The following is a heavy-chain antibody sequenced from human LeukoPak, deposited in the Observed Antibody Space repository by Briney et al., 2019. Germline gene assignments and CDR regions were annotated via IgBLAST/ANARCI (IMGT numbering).Heavy chain of an antibody. D-gene: IGHD3-22*01. V-gene: IGHV1-8*02. CDR2: MNPNRGNT. CDR3: ARGRHYYDSSGYYYGPLIDY. J-gene: IGHJ4*02. CDR1: GYTFTSYG. Sequence: ASVKVSCKTSGYTFTSYGLSWVRQATGQGLEWMGWMNPNRGNTGYAQKFQGRVTMTRNTSISTAYMELSSLRSEDTAVYYCARGRHYYDSSGYYYGPLIDYWGQGTLVTVSS.